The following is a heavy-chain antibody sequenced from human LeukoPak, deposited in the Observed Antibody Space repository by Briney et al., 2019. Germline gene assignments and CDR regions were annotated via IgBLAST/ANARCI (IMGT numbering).Heavy chain of an antibody. CDR3: ARDLFH. V-gene: IGHV3-53*01. D-gene: IGHD2-21*01. Sequence: PGGSLRLSCAASGFTVSSNYMSWVRQPPGKGLEWASVINSGGSRNYSDSVKGRFTISRDNSKNTLYLQMNSLRAEDTAVYYCARDLFHWGQGTLVTVSS. CDR1: GFTVSSNY. CDR2: INSGGSR. J-gene: IGHJ4*02.